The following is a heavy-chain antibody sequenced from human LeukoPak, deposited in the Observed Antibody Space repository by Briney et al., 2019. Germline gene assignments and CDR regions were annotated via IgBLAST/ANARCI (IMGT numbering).Heavy chain of an antibody. Sequence: SRTLSLTCAVSGGSISSGGYSWSWIRQPPGKGLEWNGYISHSGNTSSNPSLKSRVTISVDTSKNQFSLKLSSVTAADTAVYYCARGSTLYYDILTGYYTPGPFDIWGQGTMFTVSS. V-gene: IGHV4-30-2*01. D-gene: IGHD3-9*01. CDR3: ARGSTLYYDILTGYYTPGPFDI. J-gene: IGHJ3*02. CDR2: ISHSGNT. CDR1: GGSISSGGYS.